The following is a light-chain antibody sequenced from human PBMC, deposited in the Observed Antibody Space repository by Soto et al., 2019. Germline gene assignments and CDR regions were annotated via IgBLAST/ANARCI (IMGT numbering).Light chain of an antibody. CDR1: QSVSSY. Sequence: ETVLTQSPATLSLSPGERATLSCRASQSVSSYLAWYQQKPGQAPRLLIYDASNRATGIPARFSGSGSGTDFTLTISSLEPADFAVYYCQQYGSSGTFGQGTKVEIK. V-gene: IGKV3-11*01. J-gene: IGKJ1*01. CDR2: DAS. CDR3: QQYGSSGT.